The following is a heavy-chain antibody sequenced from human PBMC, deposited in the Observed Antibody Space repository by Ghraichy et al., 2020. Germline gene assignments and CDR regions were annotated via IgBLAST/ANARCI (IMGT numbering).Heavy chain of an antibody. Sequence: SETLSLTCTVSGGSISSYYWSWIRQPPGKGLEWIGYIYYSGSTNYNPSLKSRVTISVDTSKNQFSLKLSSVTAADTAVYYCASGELFYDILTGYGMDVWGQGTTVTVSS. D-gene: IGHD3-9*01. J-gene: IGHJ6*02. CDR3: ASGELFYDILTGYGMDV. CDR1: GGSISSYY. V-gene: IGHV4-59*01. CDR2: IYYSGST.